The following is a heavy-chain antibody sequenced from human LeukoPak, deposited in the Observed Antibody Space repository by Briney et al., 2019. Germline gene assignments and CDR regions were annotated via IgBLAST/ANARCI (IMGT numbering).Heavy chain of an antibody. V-gene: IGHV4-59*11. Sequence: PSGTLSLTCTVSGGSISSHYWSWIRQPPGKGLEWIGYIHNSGSTNYNPSLKSRVTISIGTSKNQFYLKLSSVTAADTAVYYCARSDYYDSGGYLDYWGQGTLVTVSS. D-gene: IGHD3-22*01. CDR3: ARSDYYDSGGYLDY. CDR2: IHNSGST. CDR1: GGSISSHY. J-gene: IGHJ4*02.